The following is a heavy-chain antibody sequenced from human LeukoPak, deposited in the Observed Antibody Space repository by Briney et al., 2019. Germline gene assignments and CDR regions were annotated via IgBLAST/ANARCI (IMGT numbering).Heavy chain of an antibody. J-gene: IGHJ6*04. CDR1: RFTFNDHY. CDR2: ITNSGRDA. Sequence: GGSLRLSCAASRFTFNDHYMTWLRQAPGKGVEWVSYITNSGRDADYSDSVRGLFTTSRDNAKNSLYLQMNSLRPEDTAIYYCGRGHFGLDVWGKGTTVTVSS. V-gene: IGHV3-11*06. CDR3: GRGHFGLDV.